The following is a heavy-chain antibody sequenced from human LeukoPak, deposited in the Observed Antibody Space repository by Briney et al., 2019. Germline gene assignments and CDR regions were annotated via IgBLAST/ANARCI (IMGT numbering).Heavy chain of an antibody. CDR1: ELTFTKYS. CDR3: EGYCSSTSCNEAGSVDP. CDR2: ITDDGSRT. Sequence: GGSLRLSCAASELTFTKYSMHWVRQAPGKGLVWVSRITDDGSRTTYADSVRGRFTISRDNAKNSLYLQMNSLRAEDTAVYYCEGYCSSTSCNEAGSVDPWGQGTLVTVSS. D-gene: IGHD2-2*01. J-gene: IGHJ5*02. V-gene: IGHV3-74*01.